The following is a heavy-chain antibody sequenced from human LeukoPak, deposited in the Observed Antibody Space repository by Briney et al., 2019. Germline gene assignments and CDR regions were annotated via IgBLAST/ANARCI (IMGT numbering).Heavy chain of an antibody. Sequence: GESLKISCQGFGYSFTSHWIGWVRQMPGKGLEWMGTIYPGDSDTRYSPSFRGQVTISVDKSISTAYLQWSSLKASDTAMYYCAKRHSGYDFFDYWGQGTLVTVSS. CDR1: GYSFTSHW. CDR3: AKRHSGYDFFDY. D-gene: IGHD5-12*01. CDR2: IYPGDSDT. V-gene: IGHV5-51*01. J-gene: IGHJ4*02.